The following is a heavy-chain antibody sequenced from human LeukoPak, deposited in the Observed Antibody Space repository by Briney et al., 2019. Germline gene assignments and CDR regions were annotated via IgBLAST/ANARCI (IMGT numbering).Heavy chain of an antibody. V-gene: IGHV1-69*04. CDR2: IIPILGIA. D-gene: IGHD2-21*02. CDR1: GGTFSSYA. Sequence: SVKVSCKASGGTFSSYAISWVRQAPGQGLEWMGRIIPILGIANYAQKFQGRVAITADKSTSTAYMELSSLRSEDTAVYYCAREAYCGGDCYLGLDWGQGTLVTVSS. J-gene: IGHJ4*02. CDR3: AREAYCGGDCYLGLD.